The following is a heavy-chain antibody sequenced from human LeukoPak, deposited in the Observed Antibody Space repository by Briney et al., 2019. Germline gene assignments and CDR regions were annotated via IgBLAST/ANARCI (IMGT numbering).Heavy chain of an antibody. CDR1: GFTFTDYF. J-gene: IGHJ4*02. CDR2: ISSSSSTI. D-gene: IGHD7-27*01. CDR3: ARQGLDWGSSYFDY. Sequence: PGGSLRLSCAASGFTFTDYFMGWIRQAPGKGLEWVSYISSSSSTIYYADSVKGRFTISRDNAKNSLYLQMNSLRAEDTAVYYCARQGLDWGSSYFDYWGQGTLVTVSS. V-gene: IGHV3-11*04.